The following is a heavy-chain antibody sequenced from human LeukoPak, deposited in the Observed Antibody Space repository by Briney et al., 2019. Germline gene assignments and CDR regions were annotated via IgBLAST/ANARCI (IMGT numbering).Heavy chain of an antibody. V-gene: IGHV3-66*01. Sequence: PGGSLRLSCAASGFTFSSYWMTWVRQAPGKGLEWVSLIYVGGGTLYADSVKGRFTIFRDNSKNMLYLQMNSLRSDDTAVYYCATRPSGYDMPYFDYWGQGTLVTVSS. CDR2: IYVGGGT. D-gene: IGHD5-12*01. CDR1: GFTFSSYW. CDR3: ATRPSGYDMPYFDY. J-gene: IGHJ4*02.